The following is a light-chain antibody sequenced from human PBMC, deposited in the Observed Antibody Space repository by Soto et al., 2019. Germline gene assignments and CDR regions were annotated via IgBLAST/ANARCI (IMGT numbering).Light chain of an antibody. V-gene: IGLV2-14*01. J-gene: IGLJ1*01. Sequence: QSALTQPASVSGSPGQSIAISCTGTSSDVGGYNYVSWHQQHPGKAPKVLISVVSNRPSGVSNRFSGSKSGNTASLTISGLQAEDEADYYCSSFADSSVRDYVFGGGTKLTVL. CDR3: SSFADSSVRDYV. CDR2: VVS. CDR1: SSDVGGYNY.